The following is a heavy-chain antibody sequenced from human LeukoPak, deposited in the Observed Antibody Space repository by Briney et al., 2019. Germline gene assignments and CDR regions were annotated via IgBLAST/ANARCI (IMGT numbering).Heavy chain of an antibody. CDR2: IYTSGST. J-gene: IGHJ4*02. CDR1: GGSISSGSYY. Sequence: SETLSLTCAVSGGSISSGSYYWSWIRQPPGKGLEWIGRIYTSGSTNYNPSLKSRVTISVDTSKNQFSLKLSSVTAADTAVYYCARNDIVVVPAAVTTFDYWGQGTLVTVSS. CDR3: ARNDIVVVPAAVTTFDY. V-gene: IGHV4-61*02. D-gene: IGHD2-2*01.